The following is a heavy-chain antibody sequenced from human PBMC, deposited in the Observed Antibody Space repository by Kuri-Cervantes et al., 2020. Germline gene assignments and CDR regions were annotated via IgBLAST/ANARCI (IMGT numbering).Heavy chain of an antibody. D-gene: IGHD3-10*01. CDR3: AKHYYYGSGRPFDY. CDR2: IKQDGSEK. Sequence: GESLKISCAASGSTFSSYWMSWVRQAPGKGLEWVANIKQDGSEKYYVDSVKGRFTISRDNAKNSLYLQMNSLRAEDTAVYYCAKHYYYGSGRPFDYWGQGTLVTVSS. J-gene: IGHJ4*02. V-gene: IGHV3-7*03. CDR1: GSTFSSYW.